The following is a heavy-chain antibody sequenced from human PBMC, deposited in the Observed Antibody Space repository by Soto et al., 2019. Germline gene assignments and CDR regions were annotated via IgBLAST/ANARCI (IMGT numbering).Heavy chain of an antibody. D-gene: IGHD3-3*01. CDR3: AKERRFLEWFRPNFDY. CDR2: ISGSGGST. V-gene: IGHV3-23*01. Sequence: GGSLRLSCAASGFTFSSYAMSWVRQAPGKGLEWVSAISGSGGSTYYADSVKGRFTISRDNSKNTLYLQMNSLRAEDTAVYYCAKERRFLEWFRPNFDYWGQGTLVTVSS. CDR1: GFTFSSYA. J-gene: IGHJ4*02.